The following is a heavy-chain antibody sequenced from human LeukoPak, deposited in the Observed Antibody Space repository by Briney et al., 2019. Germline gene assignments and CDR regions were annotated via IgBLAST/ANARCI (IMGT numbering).Heavy chain of an antibody. CDR1: GFTFNGYS. V-gene: IGHV3-21*01. D-gene: IGHD4-17*01. CDR2: ISTSSSYI. CDR3: ARNRGDPSYFDY. J-gene: IGHJ4*02. Sequence: GGSLRLSCTASGFTFNGYSMNWVRQAPGKGLEWVSSISTSSSYIYYADSVKGRFTISRDNPKNSLYLQMNSLRAEDTAVYYCARNRGDPSYFDYWGQGTLVTVSS.